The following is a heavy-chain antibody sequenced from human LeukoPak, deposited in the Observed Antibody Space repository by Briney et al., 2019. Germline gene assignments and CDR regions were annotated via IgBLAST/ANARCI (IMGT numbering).Heavy chain of an antibody. CDR1: GGSFSGYY. CDR3: AGGSYYSDSSGYYPYYFDY. V-gene: IGHV4-34*01. Sequence: SETLSLTCAVYGGSFSGYYWSWIRQPPGKGLEWIGEINHSGSTNYNPSLQSRVTISVDTSKNQFSLKLSSVTAADTAVYYCAGGSYYSDSSGYYPYYFDYWGQGTLVTVSS. D-gene: IGHD3-22*01. CDR2: INHSGST. J-gene: IGHJ4*02.